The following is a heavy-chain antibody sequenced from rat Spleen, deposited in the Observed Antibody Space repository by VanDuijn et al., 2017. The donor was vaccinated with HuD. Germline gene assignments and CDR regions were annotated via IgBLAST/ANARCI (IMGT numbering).Heavy chain of an antibody. D-gene: IGHD4-6*01. V-gene: IGHV5-29*01. Sequence: EVQLVESDGGLVQPGRSLELSCTASGFIFSDYYMAWVRQAPTKGLEWLATISYDGSRTYYRDSVKGRFTISRNNTKGTLYLQMDSLRSEDTATYYCARLGDYWGQGVIVTVSS. J-gene: IGHJ2*01. CDR2: ISYDGSRT. CDR3: ARLGDY. CDR1: GFIFSDYY.